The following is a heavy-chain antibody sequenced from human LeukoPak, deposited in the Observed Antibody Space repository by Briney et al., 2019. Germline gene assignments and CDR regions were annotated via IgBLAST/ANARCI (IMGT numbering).Heavy chain of an antibody. V-gene: IGHV3-48*03. J-gene: IGHJ6*02. D-gene: IGHD1-1*01. CDR1: GFTFSSYE. Sequence: GGSLGLSCAASGFTFSSYEMNWVRQAPGKGLEWVSYISSSGSTIYYADSVKGRFTISRDNAKNSLYLQMNSLRAEDTAVYYCARDSDDGSYYYYGMDVWGQGTTVTVSS. CDR2: ISSSGSTI. CDR3: ARDSDDGSYYYYGMDV.